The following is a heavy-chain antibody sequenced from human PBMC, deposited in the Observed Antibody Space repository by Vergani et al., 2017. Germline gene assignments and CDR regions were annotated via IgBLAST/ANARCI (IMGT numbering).Heavy chain of an antibody. CDR2: IWYDGSKK. V-gene: IGHV3-33*08. CDR1: GFTFSSYA. J-gene: IGHJ5*02. D-gene: IGHD3-3*01. CDR3: ARDGDFWSAYFSSTNWFDP. Sequence: VQLLESGGGLVQPGGSLRLSCAASGFTFSSYAMSWVRQAPGKGLEWVAVIWYDGSKKYYGDSVKGRFTISRDNSKNTLYLQMNSLSAEDTAVYYCARDGDFWSAYFSSTNWFDPWGQGTLVTVSS.